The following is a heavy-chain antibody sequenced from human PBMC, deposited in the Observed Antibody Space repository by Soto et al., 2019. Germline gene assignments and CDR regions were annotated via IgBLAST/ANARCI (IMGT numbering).Heavy chain of an antibody. J-gene: IGHJ4*02. Sequence: PSETLSLTCSVSNASITASSYFWDWIRQPPGMGLEWIGSIYYRGTTYYSPSLKSRVTLSVDTSRNQFYLNLTSVTAADTAVYYCTRRVVAYGXSDHWGQGTLVTVSS. V-gene: IGHV4-39*01. CDR2: IYYRGTT. D-gene: IGHD2-21*01. CDR1: NASITASSYF. CDR3: TRRVVAYGXSDH.